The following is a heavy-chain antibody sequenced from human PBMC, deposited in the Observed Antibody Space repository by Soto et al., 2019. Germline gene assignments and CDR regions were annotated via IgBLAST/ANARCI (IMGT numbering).Heavy chain of an antibody. Sequence: ASVKVSCMASGYTFTSYYMHWVRQAPGQRLEWIGIISASGGSTSYAQKLQSRVTMTTDTSTSTAYMELRSLRSDDTAVYFCSIVSSRITIFGVVTDNWFDPWGQGTLVTVSS. CDR2: ISASGGST. D-gene: IGHD3-3*01. CDR3: SIVSSRITIFGVVTDNWFDP. V-gene: IGHV1-46*01. J-gene: IGHJ5*02. CDR1: GYTFTSYY.